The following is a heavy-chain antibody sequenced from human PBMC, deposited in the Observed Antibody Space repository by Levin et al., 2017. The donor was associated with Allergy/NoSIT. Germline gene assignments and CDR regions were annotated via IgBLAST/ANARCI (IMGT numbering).Heavy chain of an antibody. D-gene: IGHD3-22*01. Sequence: SQTLSLTCAVYGGSFSGYYWSWIRQPPGKGLEWIGEINHSGSTNYNPSLKSRVTISVDTSKNQFSLKLSSVTAADTAVYYCADYDSSGYYYAYWGQGTLVTVSS. J-gene: IGHJ4*02. CDR3: ADYDSSGYYYAY. V-gene: IGHV4-34*01. CDR2: INHSGST. CDR1: GGSFSGYY.